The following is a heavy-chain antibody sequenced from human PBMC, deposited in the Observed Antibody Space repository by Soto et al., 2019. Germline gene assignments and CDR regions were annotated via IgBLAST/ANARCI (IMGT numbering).Heavy chain of an antibody. D-gene: IGHD2-21*02. CDR2: VNPSGGHT. CDR3: ARGGHVVVVTAALDY. Sequence: QVQLMQSGAEVKKPGASVKVSCKASGDTFTDYYIHWVRQAPGQGLEWMGPVNPSGGHTTYAQHFVGRVTMTRDTSTSTLYMELTSLTSEDTAVYYCARGGHVVVVTAALDYWGQGTLVTVSS. CDR1: GDTFTDYY. J-gene: IGHJ4*02. V-gene: IGHV1-46*01.